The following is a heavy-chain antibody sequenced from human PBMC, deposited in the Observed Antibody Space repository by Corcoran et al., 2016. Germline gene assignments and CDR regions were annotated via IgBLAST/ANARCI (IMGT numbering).Heavy chain of an antibody. CDR3: ARGGYSGQPAYYYYYGMDV. J-gene: IGHJ6*02. Sequence: QVQLVQSGAEVKKPGASVKVSCKASGYTFTGYYMHWVRQAPGQGLEWMGWINPNSGGTNYAQKFQGRVTMTRNTSISTAYMELSSLRSEDTAVYYCARGGYSGQPAYYYYYGMDVWGQGTTVTVSS. CDR2: INPNSGGT. CDR1: GYTFTGYY. V-gene: IGHV1-2*02. D-gene: IGHD5-12*01.